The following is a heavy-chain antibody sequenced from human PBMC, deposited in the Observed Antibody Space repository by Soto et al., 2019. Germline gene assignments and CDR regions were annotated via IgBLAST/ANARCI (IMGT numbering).Heavy chain of an antibody. Sequence: PGGSLRLSCAASGFTFSSHWMSWVRQAPGKGLEWVANIKQDGSEKYYVDSVKGRFTISRDNAKNSLYLQMNSLRAEDTAVYYCARDRHPDCSGGSCYSTQQAGVDYWGQGTLVTVSS. CDR1: GFTFSSHW. CDR3: ARDRHPDCSGGSCYSTQQAGVDY. CDR2: IKQDGSEK. V-gene: IGHV3-7*01. J-gene: IGHJ4*02. D-gene: IGHD2-15*01.